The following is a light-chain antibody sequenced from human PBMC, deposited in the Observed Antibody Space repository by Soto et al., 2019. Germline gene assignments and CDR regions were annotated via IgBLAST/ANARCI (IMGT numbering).Light chain of an antibody. CDR2: GNN. V-gene: IGLV1-40*01. J-gene: IGLJ1*01. CDR3: TSYTGSNSFCV. CDR1: XSNIGTGYD. Sequence: QSVLTQPPSVSGAPGQRVTISCTGSXSNIGTGYDVHWYQQLPGTAPKLLIYGNNTRASGVPDRFSGFKSGTSASLAITGVQAEYEAEYYCTSYTGSNSFCVFGTGSKVTGL.